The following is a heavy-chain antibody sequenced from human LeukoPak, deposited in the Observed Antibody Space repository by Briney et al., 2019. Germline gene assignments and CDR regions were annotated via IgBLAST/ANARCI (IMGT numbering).Heavy chain of an antibody. Sequence: GGSLRLSCAASGFTFSSYAMSWVRQAPGKGLEWVSAISGSGGSTYYADSVKGRFTISRDNSKNTLYLQMNSLRAEDTAVYYCAKGSFNPHYYGSGSYLDYWGQGTLVTVSS. CDR3: AKGSFNPHYYGSGSYLDY. D-gene: IGHD3-10*01. CDR1: GFTFSSYA. J-gene: IGHJ4*02. CDR2: ISGSGGST. V-gene: IGHV3-23*01.